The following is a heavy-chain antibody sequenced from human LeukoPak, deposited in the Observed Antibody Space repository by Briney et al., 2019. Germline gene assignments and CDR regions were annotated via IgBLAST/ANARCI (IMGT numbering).Heavy chain of an antibody. V-gene: IGHV3-23*01. J-gene: IGHJ3*02. Sequence: GGSLRLSCAASGFSFSSFAMMWVRQAPGMGLELISAILSGGDVFFYGDSVRGRFTISRDDSTNTLFLQMDNLRADDSAVYYCARDPNGNYVGAFEMWGPGTTVTVSS. CDR1: GFSFSSFA. CDR2: ILSGGDVF. D-gene: IGHD4-17*01. CDR3: ARDPNGNYVGAFEM.